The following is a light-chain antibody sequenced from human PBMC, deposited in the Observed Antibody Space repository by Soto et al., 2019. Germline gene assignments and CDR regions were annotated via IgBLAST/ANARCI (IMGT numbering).Light chain of an antibody. V-gene: IGKV3D-20*02. Sequence: EIVMTQSPATLSVSPGERATLSCRASQSVSSSYLAWYQQKPGQAPRLLIYDASSRATGIPARFSGSGSGTDFTLTISSLEPEDFAVYYCQQHSNWPLTFGGGTKVDIK. CDR2: DAS. J-gene: IGKJ4*01. CDR1: QSVSSSY. CDR3: QQHSNWPLT.